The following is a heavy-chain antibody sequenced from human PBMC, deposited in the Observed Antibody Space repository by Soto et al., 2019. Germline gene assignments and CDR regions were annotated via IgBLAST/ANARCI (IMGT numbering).Heavy chain of an antibody. V-gene: IGHV1-69*01. CDR3: ARSQGSSTSLEIYYYYYYGMDV. CDR2: IIPIPGTA. CDR1: GGTFGSYA. J-gene: IGHJ6*02. D-gene: IGHD2-2*01. Sequence: QVQLVQSGAEVKKPGSSVKVSCKASGGTFGSYAISWVRQAPGQGLEWMGGIIPIPGTANYAQTFQGRVTIAADESTSTAYMELSSLRSKDTAVYYCARSQGSSTSLEIYYYYYYGMDVWGQGTTVTVSS.